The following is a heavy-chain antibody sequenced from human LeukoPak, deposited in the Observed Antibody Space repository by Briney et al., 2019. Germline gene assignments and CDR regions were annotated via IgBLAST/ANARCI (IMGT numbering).Heavy chain of an antibody. Sequence: GASVKVSCKASGYTFTSYGITWVRQAPGQGLEWMGGIIPIFGTANYAQKFQGRVTITADESTSTAYMELSSLRSEDTAVYYCASPKDVDIVARRGSYYYYYMDVWGKGTTVTVSS. V-gene: IGHV1-69*13. J-gene: IGHJ6*03. CDR2: IIPIFGTA. CDR1: GYTFTSYG. D-gene: IGHD5-12*01. CDR3: ASPKDVDIVARRGSYYYYYMDV.